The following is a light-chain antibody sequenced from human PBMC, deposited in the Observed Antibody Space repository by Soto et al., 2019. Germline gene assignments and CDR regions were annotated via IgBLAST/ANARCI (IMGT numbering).Light chain of an antibody. CDR2: EVN. J-gene: IGLJ2*01. V-gene: IGLV2-14*01. CDR1: SSDVGGYNY. CDR3: CSYTTSSSLV. Sequence: QSVLTQPASVSGSPGQSITISCTGTSSDVGGYNYVSWYQQHPGKGPKLLIYEVNNRPSGVSNRFSGSKSGNTDSLNISGLQAEYEAYYYCCSYTTSSSLVFGGVTKLTVL.